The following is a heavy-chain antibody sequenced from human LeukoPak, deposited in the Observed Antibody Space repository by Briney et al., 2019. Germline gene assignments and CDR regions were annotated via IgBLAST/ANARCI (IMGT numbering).Heavy chain of an antibody. CDR1: GFTFSSYG. Sequence: PGGSLRLSCAASGFTFSSYGMHWVRQAPGKGLEWVAVISYDGSNKYYSDSVKGRFTISRDNSKNTLYLQMNSLRAEDTAVYYCAKFASSSSYWGQGTLVTVSS. CDR3: AKFASSSSY. D-gene: IGHD6-6*01. CDR2: ISYDGSNK. J-gene: IGHJ4*02. V-gene: IGHV3-30*18.